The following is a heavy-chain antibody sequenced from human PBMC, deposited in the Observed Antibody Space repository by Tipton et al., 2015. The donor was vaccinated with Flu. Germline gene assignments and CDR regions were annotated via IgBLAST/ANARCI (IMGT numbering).Heavy chain of an antibody. Sequence: SLRLSCAASGFTVSSNYMSWVRQAPGRGLEWVSVIFSGASTYYADSVKGRFTISRDNSKNTLYLQMNSLRAEDTAVYYCAREVVLGAFGIWGQGTMVTVSS. CDR3: AREVVLGAFGI. J-gene: IGHJ3*02. V-gene: IGHV3-53*01. CDR2: IFSGAST. CDR1: GFTVSSNY. D-gene: IGHD2-15*01.